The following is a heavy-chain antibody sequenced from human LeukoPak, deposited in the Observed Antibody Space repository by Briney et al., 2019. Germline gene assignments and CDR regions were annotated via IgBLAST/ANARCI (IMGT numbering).Heavy chain of an antibody. CDR3: ARGPGNNYVRLDY. D-gene: IGHD4-11*01. CDR1: GFTFTSQW. Sequence: PGGSLRLSCAASGFTFTSQWMSWVRQAPGKGLEWVAVISYDGSNKYYADSVKGRFTISRDNSKNTLYLQMNSLRAEDTAVYYCARGPGNNYVRLDYWGQGTLVTVSS. J-gene: IGHJ4*02. V-gene: IGHV3-30*03. CDR2: ISYDGSNK.